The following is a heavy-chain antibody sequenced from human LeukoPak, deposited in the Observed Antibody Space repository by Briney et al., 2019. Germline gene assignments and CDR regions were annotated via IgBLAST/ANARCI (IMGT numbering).Heavy chain of an antibody. Sequence: GGSLRLSCAASGFTFSRYSMNWVRQAPGKGLEWVSYISSSSTTIYYADSVKGRFTISRDNAKNSLYLQMSSLRAEDTAVYYCARVTYYYNSSGSRVSYFDYWGQGTLVTVSS. CDR2: ISSSSTTI. CDR3: ARVTYYYNSSGSRVSYFDY. J-gene: IGHJ4*02. V-gene: IGHV3-48*01. CDR1: GFTFSRYS. D-gene: IGHD3-22*01.